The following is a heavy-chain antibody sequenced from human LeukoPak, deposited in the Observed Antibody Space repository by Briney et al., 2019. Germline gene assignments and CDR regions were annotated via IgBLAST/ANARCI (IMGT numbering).Heavy chain of an antibody. CDR3: ARPRSHFWSGTQLDYYMDV. J-gene: IGHJ6*03. V-gene: IGHV1-2*02. CDR1: GYSFTAYY. Sequence: GASVKVSCKASGYSFTAYYMHLVRQAPGQGLEWMGWINPNSGDTNYAQNFRDRVTMTWDTSVSTAYMELSSLRSEDTAVYYCARPRSHFWSGTQLDYYMDVWGKGTTVTVSS. CDR2: INPNSGDT. D-gene: IGHD3-3*02.